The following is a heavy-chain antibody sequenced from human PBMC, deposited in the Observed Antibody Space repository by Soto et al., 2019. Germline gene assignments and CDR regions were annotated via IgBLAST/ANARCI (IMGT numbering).Heavy chain of an antibody. D-gene: IGHD2-21*01. CDR3: ARDIILAYCGGDCYYFDY. CDR1: GGSFSGYY. J-gene: IGHJ4*02. V-gene: IGHV4-34*01. CDR2: INHSGST. Sequence: QVQLQQWGAGLLKPSETLSLTCAVYGGSFSGYYWSWIRQPPGKGLEWIGEINHSGSTNYNPSLKSRVTISVDTSKNQFSLQLSSVTAADTAVYYCARDIILAYCGGDCYYFDYWGQGTLVTVSS.